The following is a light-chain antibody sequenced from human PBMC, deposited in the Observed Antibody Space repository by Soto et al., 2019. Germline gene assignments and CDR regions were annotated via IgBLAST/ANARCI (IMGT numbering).Light chain of an antibody. Sequence: QSALTQPASVSGSPGQSITVSCTGTSSDIGGYNYVSWYQQHPGEAPKLMVYVVTNRPSGVSDRFSGSKSGNTASLTISGLQADDEGYYYCSSYTSRSTLYVFGTGTKLTVL. CDR3: SSYTSRSTLYV. V-gene: IGLV2-14*01. CDR1: SSDIGGYNY. CDR2: VVT. J-gene: IGLJ1*01.